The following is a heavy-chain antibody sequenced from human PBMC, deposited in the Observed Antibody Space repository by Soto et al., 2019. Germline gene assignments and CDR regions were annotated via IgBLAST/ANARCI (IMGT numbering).Heavy chain of an antibody. Sequence: QVQLVESGGGVVQPGRSLRLSCAASGFTFSSYAMHWVRQAPGKGLEWVAVISYDGSNKYYADSVKGRFTISRDNSKNTLYLQMNSLRAEDTAVYYCARDFGFFYVDPSFDYWGQGTLVTVSS. J-gene: IGHJ4*02. CDR3: ARDFGFFYVDPSFDY. CDR2: ISYDGSNK. D-gene: IGHD4-17*01. V-gene: IGHV3-30-3*01. CDR1: GFTFSSYA.